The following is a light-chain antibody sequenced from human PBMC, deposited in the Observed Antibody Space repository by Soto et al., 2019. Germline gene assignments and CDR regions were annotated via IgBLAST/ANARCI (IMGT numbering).Light chain of an antibody. CDR2: WAS. CDR3: QQYNSAPQS. CDR1: QSVLYSPNNKNY. J-gene: IGKJ1*01. Sequence: DIVMTKSPDSLAVSLGERATINCKSSQSVLYSPNNKNYLAWYQQKPGQPPKLLIYWASTRESGVPDRFSGSGSGTDFTLTISSLQAEDVAFYYCQQYNSAPQSFGQGTKVEIK. V-gene: IGKV4-1*01.